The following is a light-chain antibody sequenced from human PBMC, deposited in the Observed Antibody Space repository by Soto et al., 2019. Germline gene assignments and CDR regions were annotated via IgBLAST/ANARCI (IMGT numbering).Light chain of an antibody. CDR2: WAS. CDR3: QQYFSYPLT. CDR1: PTISYTSINKTY. V-gene: IGKV4-1*01. Sequence: DIVMTQSTAYMAVSLGESATIICKSSPTISYTSINKTYLAWYQQRPGQPPKLLIYWASIRGSGVPDRLSGSGFGTDFTLTISSLQTEDVAVYYCQQYFSYPLTFGGGTKVDI. J-gene: IGKJ4*01.